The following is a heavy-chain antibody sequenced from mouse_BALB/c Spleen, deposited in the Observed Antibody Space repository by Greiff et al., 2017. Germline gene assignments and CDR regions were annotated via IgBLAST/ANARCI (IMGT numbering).Heavy chain of an antibody. CDR3: ARWPSTGEGGDD. D-gene: IGHD4-1*02. CDR1: GFNIKDTY. V-gene: IGHV14-3*02. CDR2: IDPANGNT. Sequence: EVMLVESGAELVKPGASVKLSCTASGFNIKDTYMHWVKQRPEQGLEWIGRIDPANGNTKYDPKFQGKATITADTSSNTAYLQLSSLTSEDTAVYYCARWPSTGEGGDDWGQGTSVTVSS. J-gene: IGHJ4*01.